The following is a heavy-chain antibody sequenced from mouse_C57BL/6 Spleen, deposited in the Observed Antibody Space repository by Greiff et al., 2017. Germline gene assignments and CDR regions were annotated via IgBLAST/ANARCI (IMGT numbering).Heavy chain of an antibody. V-gene: IGHV1-50*01. CDR3: ARPGY. CDR1: GYTFTSYW. Sequence: QVQLQQPGAELVKPGASVKLSCKASGYTFTSYWMQWVKQRPGQGLEWIGEIDPSDSYTNYNQKFKGKATLTVDKSSSTAYMQLSSLTSEYSAVYYCARPGYWGQGTTLTVSS. CDR2: IDPSDSYT. J-gene: IGHJ2*01.